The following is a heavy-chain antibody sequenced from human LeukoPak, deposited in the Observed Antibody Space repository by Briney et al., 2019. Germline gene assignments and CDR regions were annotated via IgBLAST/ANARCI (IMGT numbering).Heavy chain of an antibody. CDR2: DNPTGGGT. CDR3: AREVSDFSGTYDWFDP. CDR1: RSSFNDYS. Sequence: ASVKVSCKASRSSFNDYSFHWVRQAPGQGLEYMGRDNPTGGGTRYAQKFQGRVTMTRDMSTSTVYMDLTSLRSDDTAVYYCAREVSDFSGTYDWFDPWGQGTLVTVSS. V-gene: IGHV1-46*02. D-gene: IGHD1-26*01. J-gene: IGHJ5*02.